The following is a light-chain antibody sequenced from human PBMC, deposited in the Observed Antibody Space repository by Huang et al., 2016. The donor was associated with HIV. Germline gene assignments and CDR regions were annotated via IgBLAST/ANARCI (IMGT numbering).Light chain of an antibody. V-gene: IGKV3-11*01. Sequence: EIVLTQSPATLSLSPGERATLSCRASQRVSRFLAWYQQKAGQAPRLLIYDASNRAIDSPARFSGSGSGTEFTLTISSLEPEDFAVYYCQQRSSWPRVTFGGGTKVELK. CDR2: DAS. CDR3: QQRSSWPRVT. J-gene: IGKJ4*01. CDR1: QRVSRF.